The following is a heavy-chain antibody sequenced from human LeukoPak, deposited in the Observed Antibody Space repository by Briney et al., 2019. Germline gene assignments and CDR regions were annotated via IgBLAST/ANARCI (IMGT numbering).Heavy chain of an antibody. CDR1: GGSISSGSYY. V-gene: IGHV4-61*02. CDR3: ARDPGFDY. J-gene: IGHJ4*02. Sequence: SETLSLTCTVSGGSISSGSYYWSWIRQPAGKGLEWIGRIYTSGSTNYNPSLKSRVTISVDTSKNQFSLKLSSVTAADTAVYYCARDPGFDYWGQGTLVTVSS. CDR2: IYTSGST. D-gene: IGHD7-27*01.